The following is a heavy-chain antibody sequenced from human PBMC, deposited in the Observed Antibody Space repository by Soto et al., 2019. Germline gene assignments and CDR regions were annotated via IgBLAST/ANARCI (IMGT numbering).Heavy chain of an antibody. Sequence: QVQLQQWGAGLLKPSETLSLTCAVYGGSFSGYYWNGIRQPPGKGLEWIGEIKHSGSTNYNPSLKSRVTISVDTSKNQFSLKLSSVTAADTAVYYCARISATVTTPYYYYGMDVWGQGTTVTVSS. J-gene: IGHJ6*02. CDR3: ARISATVTTPYYYYGMDV. V-gene: IGHV4-34*01. D-gene: IGHD4-17*01. CDR2: IKHSGST. CDR1: GGSFSGYY.